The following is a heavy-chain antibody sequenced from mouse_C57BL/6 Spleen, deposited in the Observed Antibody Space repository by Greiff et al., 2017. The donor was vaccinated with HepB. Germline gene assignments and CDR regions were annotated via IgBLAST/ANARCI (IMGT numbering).Heavy chain of an antibody. CDR3: ARGDYSNYYFDY. D-gene: IGHD2-5*01. CDR2: ISYSGST. V-gene: IGHV3-1*01. CDR1: GYSITSGYD. Sequence: EVQWVESGPGMVKPSQSLSLTCTVTGYSITSGYDWHWIRHFPGNQLEWMGYISYSGSTNYNPSLKSRISITHDTSKNHFFLKLNSVTTEDTATYYCARGDYSNYYFDYWGQGTTLTVSS. J-gene: IGHJ2*01.